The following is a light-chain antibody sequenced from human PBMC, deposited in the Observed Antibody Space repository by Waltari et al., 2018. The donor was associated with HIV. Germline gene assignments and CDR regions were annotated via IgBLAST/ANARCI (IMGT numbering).Light chain of an antibody. V-gene: IGLV3-10*01. CDR3: YSRDSSGNSWV. CDR2: EDS. CDR1: ALPKRY. Sequence: SYELTQPPSVSVSPGQTARITCSGDALPKRYAYWYQQKSGQAPVLVIYEDSKRPSGIPGRFSGSSSGKRATLTISGAQVEDEADYYCYSRDSSGNSWVFGGGTKLTVL. J-gene: IGLJ3*02.